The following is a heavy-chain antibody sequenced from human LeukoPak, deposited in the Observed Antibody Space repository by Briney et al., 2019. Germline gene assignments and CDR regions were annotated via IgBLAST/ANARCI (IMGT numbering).Heavy chain of an antibody. V-gene: IGHV1-69*05. CDR2: IIPIFGTA. Sequence: ASVKVSCKASGGTFSSYAISWVRQAPGQGLEWMGGIIPIFGTANYAQKFQGRVTITTDESTSTAYMELSSLRSEDTAVYYCAKRWGFRRFGGSSDGFDYWGQGTLVTVSS. CDR3: AKRWGFRRFGGSSDGFDY. J-gene: IGHJ4*02. D-gene: IGHD2-21*01. CDR1: GGTFSSYA.